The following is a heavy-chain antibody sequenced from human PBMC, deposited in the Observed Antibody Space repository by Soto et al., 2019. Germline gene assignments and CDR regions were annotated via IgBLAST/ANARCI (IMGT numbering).Heavy chain of an antibody. V-gene: IGHV1-8*01. CDR1: VYTFTSYD. CDR2: MNPNSGNT. D-gene: IGHD4-17*01. J-gene: IGHJ4*02. CDR3: ARGSDYGDYVSC. Sequence: ASVKVSCKASVYTFTSYDINWVRQATGQGLEWMGWMNPNSGNTGYAQKFQGRVTMTRNTSISTAYMELSSLRSEDTAVYYCARGSDYGDYVSCWGQGTLVTVSS.